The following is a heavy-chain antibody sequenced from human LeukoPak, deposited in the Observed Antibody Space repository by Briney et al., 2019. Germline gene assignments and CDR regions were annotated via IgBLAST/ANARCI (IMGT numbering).Heavy chain of an antibody. V-gene: IGHV6-1*01. Sequence: PSQTLSLTCAISGDSVSSNSADWNWIRQSPSRGLEWLGRTYYRSKWYNDYAPSVSSRVTINPDTSKNQLSLQLNSVTPEDTAVYYCASSVNRYFTNWGQGTLVTVSS. J-gene: IGHJ4*02. CDR3: ASSVNRYFTN. CDR2: TYYRSKWYN. CDR1: GDSVSSNSAD.